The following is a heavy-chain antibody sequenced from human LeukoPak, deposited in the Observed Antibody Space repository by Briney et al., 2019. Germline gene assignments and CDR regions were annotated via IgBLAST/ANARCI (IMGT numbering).Heavy chain of an antibody. V-gene: IGHV3-23*01. Sequence: GGSLSLSCAASGFTFISYAMSWVRQAPGKGLAWVSAISGSGGSPYYADSVKGRFTISRDNSKNTLYLQMNSLRAEDTAVYYCAKQHGGASVWYLDYWGQGTVVSVSS. CDR1: GFTFISYA. D-gene: IGHD3-16*01. J-gene: IGHJ4*02. CDR2: ISGSGGSP. CDR3: AKQHGGASVWYLDY.